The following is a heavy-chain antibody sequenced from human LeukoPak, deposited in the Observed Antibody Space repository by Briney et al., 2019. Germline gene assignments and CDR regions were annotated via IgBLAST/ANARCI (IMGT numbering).Heavy chain of an antibody. CDR1: GFTFGDDA. J-gene: IGHJ4*02. Sequence: PGGSLRLSCMASGFTFGDDAWSWFRQAPGKGLEFIAFIRKKGYGETTDYAASVRGRFTVSRDDAISVAYLQMNSLQTEDTALYYCSRGLHDYGDSNYYFNQWGRGTLVIVSS. CDR2: IRKKGYGETT. D-gene: IGHD4-17*01. V-gene: IGHV3-49*03. CDR3: SRGLHDYGDSNYYFNQ.